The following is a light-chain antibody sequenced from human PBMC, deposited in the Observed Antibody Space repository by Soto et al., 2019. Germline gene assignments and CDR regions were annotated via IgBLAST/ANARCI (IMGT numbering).Light chain of an antibody. CDR2: GVS. J-gene: IGKJ5*01. CDR1: QSLASNY. V-gene: IGKV3-20*01. CDR3: QQYDGSPST. Sequence: EVVLTHSPGTLSLSPCERATLSFSASQSLASNYLAWYQQRPGQAPRLLLYGVSSRATGIPDRFSGSGSGTDFTLAISRVEPEDFAVYYCQQYDGSPSTFGQGTRLEIK.